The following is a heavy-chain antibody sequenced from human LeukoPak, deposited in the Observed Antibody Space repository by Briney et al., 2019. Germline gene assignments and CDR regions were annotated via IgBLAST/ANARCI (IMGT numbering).Heavy chain of an antibody. CDR1: RLTLSTYW. D-gene: IGHD3-16*01. Sequence: AGGSLRLSCAASRLTLSTYWMSWVRQAPGKGLEWVASINHNGNVNYYVDSVKGRFTISRDNAKNSLYLQMSNLRAEDTAVYFCARGGGLDVWGQGATVTVSS. CDR3: ARGGGLDV. J-gene: IGHJ6*02. V-gene: IGHV3-7*03. CDR2: INHNGNVN.